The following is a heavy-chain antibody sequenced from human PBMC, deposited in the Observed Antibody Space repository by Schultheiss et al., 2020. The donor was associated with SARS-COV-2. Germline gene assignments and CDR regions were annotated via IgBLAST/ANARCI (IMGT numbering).Heavy chain of an antibody. J-gene: IGHJ4*02. V-gene: IGHV3-23*01. CDR1: VFTFSSYV. CDR3: AKAAFTYSSSWFDY. CDR2: ISGSGVTT. D-gene: IGHD6-13*01. Sequence: GGSLRLSCAVSVFTFSSYVMSWVRQAPGKGLEWVSTISGSGVTTYYADSVKGRFTISRDNSKNTLYLQMNSLRAEDTAVYYCAKAAFTYSSSWFDYWGQGTLVTVSS.